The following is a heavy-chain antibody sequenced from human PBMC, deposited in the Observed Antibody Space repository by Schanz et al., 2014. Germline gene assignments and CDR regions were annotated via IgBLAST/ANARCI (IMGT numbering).Heavy chain of an antibody. D-gene: IGHD1-26*01. V-gene: IGHV1-18*04. J-gene: IGHJ4*02. CDR1: GYMFDTYG. CDR3: ARGRGTYYEVYDS. Sequence: QVRLVQSGAEAREPGASVKVSCKATGYMFDTYGFAWVRQAPGQGLEWMGWISTYNGHTRYGQKFQDRLSLTTDTDTATAHVELRSLRTDDTAVYYCARGRGTYYEVYDSWGQGTLVTVSS. CDR2: ISTYNGHT.